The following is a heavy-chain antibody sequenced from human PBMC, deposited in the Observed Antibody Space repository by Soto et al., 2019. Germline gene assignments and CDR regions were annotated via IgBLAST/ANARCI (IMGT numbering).Heavy chain of an antibody. D-gene: IGHD3-10*01. CDR3: ARDILNGDYYGSGSYYAANRYYYYGMDV. J-gene: IGHJ6*02. V-gene: IGHV3-33*01. CDR1: GFTFSSYG. Sequence: GGSLRLSCAASGFTFSSYGMHWVRQAPGKGLEWVAVIWYDGSNKYYADSVKGRFTISRDNSKNTLYLQMNSLRAEDTAVYYCARDILNGDYYGSGSYYAANRYYYYGMDVWGQGTTVTVSS. CDR2: IWYDGSNK.